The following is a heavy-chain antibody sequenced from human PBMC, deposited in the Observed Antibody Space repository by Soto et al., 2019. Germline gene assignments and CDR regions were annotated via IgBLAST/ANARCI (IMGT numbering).Heavy chain of an antibody. CDR3: ARNSLGILTGPYGGLGYYYGMDV. CDR1: GGTFSSYA. J-gene: IGHJ6*02. D-gene: IGHD3-9*01. V-gene: IGHV1-69*13. Sequence: ASVKVSCKASGGTFSSYAISWVRRAPGQGLEWMGGIIPIFGTANYAQKFQGRVTITADESTSTAYMELSSLRSEDTAVYYCARNSLGILTGPYGGLGYYYGMDVWGQGTTVTVSS. CDR2: IIPIFGTA.